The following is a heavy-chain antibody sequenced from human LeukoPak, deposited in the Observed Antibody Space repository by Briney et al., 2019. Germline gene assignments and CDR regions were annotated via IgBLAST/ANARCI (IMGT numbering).Heavy chain of an antibody. CDR3: ARGKRSSWGRYCYYYGMDV. J-gene: IGHJ6*02. CDR2: ISSNVSTI. Sequence: GGCLRLSCAASGFTFSSYEMNWVSQAPGKGLEWVSYISSNVSTIYYADSVKGRFTISRDNTKNSLYLQMNSLRAEDTAVYYCARGKRSSWGRYCYYYGMDVWGQGTTVTVSS. D-gene: IGHD6-13*01. CDR1: GFTFSSYE. V-gene: IGHV3-48*03.